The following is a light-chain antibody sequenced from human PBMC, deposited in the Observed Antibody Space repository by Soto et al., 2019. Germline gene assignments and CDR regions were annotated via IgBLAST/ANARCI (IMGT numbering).Light chain of an antibody. V-gene: IGKV3-15*01. Sequence: EIVMTQSPATLSVSPGERATLSCRAGQSVKSNLAWYQQKPGQAPRRLTYGASTRATGIPARCSGGGSGTEFTLSIRSLQSEDFAVYYCQQYNDWLRTFGQGTKV. CDR2: GAS. CDR3: QQYNDWLRT. J-gene: IGKJ1*01. CDR1: QSVKSN.